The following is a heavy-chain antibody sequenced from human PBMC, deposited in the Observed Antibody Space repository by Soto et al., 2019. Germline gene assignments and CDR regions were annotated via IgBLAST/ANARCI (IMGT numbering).Heavy chain of an antibody. D-gene: IGHD1-20*01. V-gene: IGHV3-11*01. Sequence: GSLRLSCAASGFTFSDYYMNWIRQAPGKGLEWVSFISGSGITRHYADSVEGRFTISRDNTKNSLYLQMSSLRAEDTAVYYCAREVTGTTIDYWGQGTLVTVSS. CDR3: AREVTGTTIDY. J-gene: IGHJ4*02. CDR1: GFTFSDYY. CDR2: ISGSGITR.